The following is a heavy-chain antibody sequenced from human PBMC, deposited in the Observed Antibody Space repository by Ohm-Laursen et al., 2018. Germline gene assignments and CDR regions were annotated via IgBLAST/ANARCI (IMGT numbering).Heavy chain of an antibody. Sequence: SETLSLTCTVSGDSLSSGPENWSWIRQPPGQGLEYIGFIYSGGNTNYNPSLKNRVTMSVDTSKNQFSLKLNSVTAADTAVYYCARGRRTTGWPYFDNWGPGTLVSVSP. CDR2: IYSGGNT. V-gene: IGHV4-61*01. CDR3: ARGRRTTGWPYFDN. D-gene: IGHD1-1*01. CDR1: GDSLSSGPEN. J-gene: IGHJ4*02.